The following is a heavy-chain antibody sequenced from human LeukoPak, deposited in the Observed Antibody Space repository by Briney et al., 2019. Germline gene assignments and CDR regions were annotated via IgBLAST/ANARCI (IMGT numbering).Heavy chain of an antibody. CDR1: GYSFTSYW. Sequence: GESLKISCKGSGYSFTSYWIGWVRQMPGKGLEWMGIIYPGDSDTRYSPSFQGQVTISADKSISTPYLQWSSLKASDTAMYYCARGGDSIAAAAEGFDYWGQGTLVTVSS. V-gene: IGHV5-51*01. J-gene: IGHJ4*02. D-gene: IGHD6-13*01. CDR3: ARGGDSIAAAAEGFDY. CDR2: IYPGDSDT.